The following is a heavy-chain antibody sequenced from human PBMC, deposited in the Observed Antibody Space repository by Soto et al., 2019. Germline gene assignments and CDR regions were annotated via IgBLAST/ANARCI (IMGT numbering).Heavy chain of an antibody. J-gene: IGHJ6*02. Sequence: SDTLSLTCAVSGGSISRSNWWSWVRQPPGKGLEWIGEIYHSGSTNYNPSLKSRVTISVDKSKNQFSLKLSSVTAADTAVYYCGRRGYFSNGVGYSGMDIRGQGTTVTVSS. CDR3: GRRGYFSNGVGYSGMDI. D-gene: IGHD2-8*01. V-gene: IGHV4-4*02. CDR2: IYHSGST. CDR1: GGSISRSNW.